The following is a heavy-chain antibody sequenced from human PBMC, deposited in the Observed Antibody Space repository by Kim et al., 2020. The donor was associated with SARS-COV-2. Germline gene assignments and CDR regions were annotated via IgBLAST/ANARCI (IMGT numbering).Heavy chain of an antibody. CDR3: ARRIAYCGGDCYSLGY. V-gene: IGHV1-46*01. J-gene: IGHJ4*02. CDR1: GYTFTTYH. D-gene: IGHD2-21*01. Sequence: ASVKVSCKASGYTFTTYHMHWVRQAPGQGLEWMGIINPNGGNTHYAQKFRGRLTITGDTSTNTVYIELSSLTSEDTAAYDCARRIAYCGGDCYSLGYWAQ. CDR2: INPNGGNT.